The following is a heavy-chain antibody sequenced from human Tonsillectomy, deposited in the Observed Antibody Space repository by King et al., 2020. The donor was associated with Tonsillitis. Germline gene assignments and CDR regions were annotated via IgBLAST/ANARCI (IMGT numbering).Heavy chain of an antibody. CDR1: NDSISSSNYF. D-gene: IGHD3-10*01. CDR3: ARHEGVSASGSYDY. Sequence: QLQESGPGLVKPSETLSLTCTVSNDSISSSNYFWGWIRQPPGKGLEWIGSIHYIGSTYYNSSLKSRVTISVDTSKNQFSLNLSSVTAADTAVYYCARHEGVSASGSYDYWGQGTLVTVSS. CDR2: IHYIGST. J-gene: IGHJ4*02. V-gene: IGHV4-39*07.